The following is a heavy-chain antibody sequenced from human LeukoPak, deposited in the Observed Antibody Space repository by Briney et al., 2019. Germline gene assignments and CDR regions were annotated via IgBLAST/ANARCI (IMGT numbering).Heavy chain of an antibody. CDR2: MNPNSGNT. V-gene: IGHV1-8*01. J-gene: IGHJ4*02. Sequence: ASVKVSCKASGYTFTGYDINWVRQATGQGLEWMGWMNPNSGNTGYAQKFQGRVTMTRNTSISTAYMELSSLRSEDTAVYYCARGRGSGSYYRGVGFDYWGQGTLVTVSS. CDR3: ARGRGSGSYYRGVGFDY. CDR1: GYTFTGYD. D-gene: IGHD1-26*01.